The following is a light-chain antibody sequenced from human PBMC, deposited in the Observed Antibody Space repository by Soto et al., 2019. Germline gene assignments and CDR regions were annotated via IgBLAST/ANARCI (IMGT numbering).Light chain of an antibody. J-gene: IGKJ1*01. CDR3: QQYKSHSRT. CDR1: QSINTL. V-gene: IGKV1-5*03. Sequence: DFQMTQSPSALSASVGERVTITCRASQSINTLLAWYQHKPGKAPNLLIYKASNLESGVPSRFSGSGSGTEFTLTISSLQPDDFATYYCQQYKSHSRTFGQGTKVEVK. CDR2: KAS.